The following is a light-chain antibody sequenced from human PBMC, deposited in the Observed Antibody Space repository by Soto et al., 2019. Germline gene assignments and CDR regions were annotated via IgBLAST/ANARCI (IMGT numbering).Light chain of an antibody. J-gene: IGLJ1*01. CDR1: SSNIGGNS. CDR2: DDA. Sequence: QSVMPQPPSVSAAPGQRVTISCSGSSSNIGGNSVSWYQQLPGTAPKLLIYDDAKRPSGIPDRFSGSKSGTSATLGITGFQTGDEADYYCGSWDSSLSAYVFGTGTKLTVL. V-gene: IGLV1-51*01. CDR3: GSWDSSLSAYV.